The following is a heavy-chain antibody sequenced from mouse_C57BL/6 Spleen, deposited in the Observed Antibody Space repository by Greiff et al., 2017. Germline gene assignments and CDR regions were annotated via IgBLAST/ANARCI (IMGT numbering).Heavy chain of an antibody. CDR2: ISSGSSTI. J-gene: IGHJ4*01. Sequence: EVKVVESGGGLVKPGGSLKLSCAASGFTFSDYGMHWVRQAPEKGLEWVAYISSGSSTIYYADTVKGRFTISRDNAKNTLFLQMTSLRSEDTAMYYCARRVYYGSSYHYAMDYWGQGTSVTVSS. D-gene: IGHD1-1*01. V-gene: IGHV5-17*01. CDR3: ARRVYYGSSYHYAMDY. CDR1: GFTFSDYG.